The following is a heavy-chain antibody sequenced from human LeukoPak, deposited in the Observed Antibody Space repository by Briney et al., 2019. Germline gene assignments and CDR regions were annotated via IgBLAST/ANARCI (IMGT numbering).Heavy chain of an antibody. D-gene: IGHD1-7*01. Sequence: SETLSLTCTVSGGSIGNGDFYWSWVRQVPGRGLEWIGYISYTGNAYYTPSLDSRVTISVDVSRNQFSLKLSSVTAADTAVYYCARGDNWNYPVGYYYMDVWGKGTTVTVSS. CDR3: ARGDNWNYPVGYYYMDV. CDR2: ISYTGNA. J-gene: IGHJ6*03. CDR1: GGSIGNGDFY. V-gene: IGHV4-31*03.